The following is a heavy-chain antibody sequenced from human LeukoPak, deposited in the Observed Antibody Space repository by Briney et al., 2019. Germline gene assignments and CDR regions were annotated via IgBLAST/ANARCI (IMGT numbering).Heavy chain of an antibody. CDR2: ISRTSIAI. CDR3: SRDRPNREPLFHFDF. CDR1: GFTFNSFS. Sequence: GGSLRLSCAASGFTFNSFSMNWVRQAPGQGLAWVSYISRTSIAIYYADSLRGRFTISRENAKQSLYLQMNSLRDEDTAVYYCSRDRPNREPLFHFDFWGRGTLVTVSS. J-gene: IGHJ4*02. D-gene: IGHD1-26*01. V-gene: IGHV3-48*02.